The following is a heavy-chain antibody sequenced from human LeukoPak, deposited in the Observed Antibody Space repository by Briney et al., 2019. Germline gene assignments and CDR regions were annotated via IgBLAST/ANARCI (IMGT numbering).Heavy chain of an antibody. CDR2: IYYSGST. Sequence: PSETLSLTCTVSGGSISSYYWSWIRQPPGKGLEWIGYIYYSGSTYYNPSLKSRVTISVDTSKNQFSLKLSSVTAADTAVYYCARDRPYGGNDYWGQGTLVTVSS. J-gene: IGHJ4*02. V-gene: IGHV4-30-4*08. D-gene: IGHD4-23*01. CDR3: ARDRPYGGNDY. CDR1: GGSISSYY.